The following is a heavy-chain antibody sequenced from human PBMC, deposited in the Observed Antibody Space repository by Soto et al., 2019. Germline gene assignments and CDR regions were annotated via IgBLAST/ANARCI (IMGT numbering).Heavy chain of an antibody. CDR2: ISGSGSAK. CDR3: ARSNILRFLEGLMEPSQFYAMDV. J-gene: IGHJ6*02. D-gene: IGHD3-3*01. Sequence: PGASLSLSCTASGFTFHIDNMHGVRHSPVPVLEXELYISGSGSAKIYADSVEGRFTISRDNDKNSLYLQMNSLRDEDTAVYYCARSNILRFLEGLMEPSQFYAMDVWGQGTKVTVSS. CDR1: GFTFHIDN. V-gene: IGHV3-48*02.